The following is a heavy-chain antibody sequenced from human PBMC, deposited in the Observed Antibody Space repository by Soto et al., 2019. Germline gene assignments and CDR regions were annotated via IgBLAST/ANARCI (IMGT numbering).Heavy chain of an antibody. D-gene: IGHD4-17*01. CDR1: GGSLSSGGYY. CDR2: IYYSGST. Sequence: SETLSLTCTVSGGSLSSGGYYWSWIRQHPGKGLEWIGYIYYSGSTYYNPSLKSRVTISLDTSKNQFSLKLRSVTGAATAGYYCASLRDYGDYNWFDPWGQGTLVTVSS. J-gene: IGHJ5*02. V-gene: IGHV4-31*03. CDR3: ASLRDYGDYNWFDP.